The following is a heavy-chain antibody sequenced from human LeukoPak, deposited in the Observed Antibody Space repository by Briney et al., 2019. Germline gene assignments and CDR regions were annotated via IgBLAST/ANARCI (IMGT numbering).Heavy chain of an antibody. Sequence: GGSLRLSCAASGFTFSSSAMTWVRQAPGKGLEWVSAISGSGAGTIYADSVKGRFTISRDNSKNALYLQMNSLRVEDTAVYYCAIDPNWGTHSWGQGVLVTVSS. CDR3: AIDPNWGTHS. J-gene: IGHJ4*02. CDR1: GFTFSSSA. CDR2: ISGSGAGT. D-gene: IGHD7-27*01. V-gene: IGHV3-23*01.